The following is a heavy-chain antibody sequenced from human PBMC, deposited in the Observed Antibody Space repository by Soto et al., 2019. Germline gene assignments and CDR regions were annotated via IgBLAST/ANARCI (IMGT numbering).Heavy chain of an antibody. CDR3: ATSSGPLGPYSPGPEY. Sequence: QVQLVQSGAVLTTPGSSVKVSCKGSGGTFINSAITWVRQAPRQGLEWVGMIIPLFGSTNSAPKFRGRLTFTADTSTNPSVKELTRPRPNDPALHYCATSSGPLGPYSPGPEYWGQGTPVTVSS. J-gene: IGHJ4*02. V-gene: IGHV1-69*06. CDR2: IIPLFGST. D-gene: IGHD5-12*01. CDR1: GGTFINSA.